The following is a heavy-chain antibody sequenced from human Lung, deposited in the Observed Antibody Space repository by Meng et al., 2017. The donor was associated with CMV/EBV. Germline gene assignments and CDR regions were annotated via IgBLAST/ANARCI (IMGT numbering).Heavy chain of an antibody. CDR1: GGSISSYY. J-gene: IGHJ1*01. Sequence: LXCTVSGGSISSYYWSWIRQPPGKGLEWIGYIYYSGSTNYSPSLKSRVTISVDTSKNQFSLKLSSVTAADTAVYYCARDSRSGLEYFQHWGQGTLVTVSS. V-gene: IGHV4-59*01. D-gene: IGHD1-14*01. CDR3: ARDSRSGLEYFQH. CDR2: IYYSGST.